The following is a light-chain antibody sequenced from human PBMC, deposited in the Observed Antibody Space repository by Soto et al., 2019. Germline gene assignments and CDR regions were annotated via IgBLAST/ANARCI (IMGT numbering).Light chain of an antibody. V-gene: IGLV2-14*03. CDR3: SSYTSSSTHV. CDR1: SSDVGAYTF. Sequence: QSVLTQPASVSGSPGQSITLSCTGTSSDVGAYTFVSWYQQHPDKVPKLMIFDVSRRPSGVSDRFSGSKSGNTASLTISGLQPDDEADYYCSSYTSSSTHVFGSGTKLTVL. J-gene: IGLJ1*01. CDR2: DVS.